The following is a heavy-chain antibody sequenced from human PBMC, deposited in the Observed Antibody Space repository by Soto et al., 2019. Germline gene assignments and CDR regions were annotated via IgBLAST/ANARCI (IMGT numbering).Heavy chain of an antibody. CDR2: IYYSGST. D-gene: IGHD2-2*02. V-gene: IGHV4-59*01. Sequence: SETLSLTCTVSGGSISSYYWSWIRQPPGKGLEWIGYIYYSGSTNYNPSLKSRVTISVDTSKNQFSLKLSSVTTADTAVYYCAREVGVVPAAIRRHYYYGMDVWGQGTTVTVSS. CDR1: GGSISSYY. J-gene: IGHJ6*02. CDR3: AREVGVVPAAIRRHYYYGMDV.